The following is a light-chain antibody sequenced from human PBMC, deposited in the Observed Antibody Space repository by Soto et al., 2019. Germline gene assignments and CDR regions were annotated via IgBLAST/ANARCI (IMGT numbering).Light chain of an antibody. CDR1: SSDVGGYNY. CDR3: CSFAGSHTYV. V-gene: IGLV2-11*01. J-gene: IGLJ1*01. Sequence: QSALTQPRSVSGSPGQSVTISCTGTSSDVGGYNYVSWYQQHPGKAPKLMIYAVSERPSGVPDRFSGSKSGNTASLTISGLQAEDEADYYCCSFAGSHTYVFGPGTKLTVL. CDR2: AVS.